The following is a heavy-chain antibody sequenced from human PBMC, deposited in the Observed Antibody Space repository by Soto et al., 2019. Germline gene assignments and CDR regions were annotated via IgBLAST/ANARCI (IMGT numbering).Heavy chain of an antibody. D-gene: IGHD5-18*01. CDR2: IIPIFGTT. V-gene: IGHV1-69*01. CDR3: ARSGYHYGPFDY. CDR1: GGTFSSSA. J-gene: IGHJ4*02. Sequence: QVQEVQSGAEVKKPGSSVKVSCKTPGGTFSSSAFSWVRQDPGQGLEWMGGIIPIFGTTDYAPKFQGRVTITADESTSTAYMDLRSLTSDDTAVYCCARSGYHYGPFDYWGQGTLVIVSS.